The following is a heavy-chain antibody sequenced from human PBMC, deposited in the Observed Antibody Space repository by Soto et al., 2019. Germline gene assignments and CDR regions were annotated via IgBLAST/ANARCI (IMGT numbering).Heavy chain of an antibody. V-gene: IGHV3-74*01. J-gene: IGHJ4*02. CDR1: GFTFSSYW. CDR2: INSDGSST. D-gene: IGHD3-22*01. Sequence: GGSLRLSCAASGFTFSSYWMHWVRQAPGKGLVWVSRINSDGSSTSYADSVKGRFTISRDNAKNTLYLQMNSLRAEDTAVYYCARVGTFYYDSSGYYLPVPFDYWGQGTLVTVSS. CDR3: ARVGTFYYDSSGYYLPVPFDY.